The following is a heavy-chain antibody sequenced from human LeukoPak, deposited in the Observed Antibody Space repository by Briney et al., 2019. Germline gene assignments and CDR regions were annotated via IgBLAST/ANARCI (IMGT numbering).Heavy chain of an antibody. V-gene: IGHV4-59*08. D-gene: IGHD4-23*01. CDR2: VFYSGST. CDR1: GVSISSYY. CDR3: ARHTTVVPPHYFDY. Sequence: SETLSLTCTVSGVSISSYYWSWIRQPPGKGLEWIGYVFYSGSTNYNPSLKSRVTMSLGTSKNQISLKLSSVTAADTAMYYCARHTTVVPPHYFDYWGRGTLVTVSS. J-gene: IGHJ4*02.